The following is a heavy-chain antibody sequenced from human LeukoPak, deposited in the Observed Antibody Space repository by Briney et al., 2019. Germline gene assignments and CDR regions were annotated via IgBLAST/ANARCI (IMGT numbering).Heavy chain of an antibody. Sequence: SETLSLTCAVYGGSFSGYYWSWIRQPPGKGLEWIGEINRSGSTNYNPSLKSRVTISVDTSKNQFSLKLSSVTAADTAVYYCARGGRFRSAGSVGYWGQGTLVTVSS. V-gene: IGHV4-34*01. D-gene: IGHD5/OR15-5a*01. J-gene: IGHJ4*02. CDR3: ARGGRFRSAGSVGY. CDR2: INRSGST. CDR1: GGSFSGYY.